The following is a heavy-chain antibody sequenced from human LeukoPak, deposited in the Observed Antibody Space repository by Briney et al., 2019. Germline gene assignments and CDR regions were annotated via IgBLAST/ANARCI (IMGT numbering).Heavy chain of an antibody. CDR3: ARSMKLVAFDI. D-gene: IGHD2-21*01. J-gene: IGHJ3*02. V-gene: IGHV4-34*01. Sequence: KPSETLSLTCAVYGGSFSGYYWSWIRQPPGKGLEWIGEINHSGSTNYNPSLKSRVTISVDTSKNQFSLKLSSVTAADTAVYYCARSMKLVAFDIWGQGTMVTVSS. CDR1: GGSFSGYY. CDR2: INHSGST.